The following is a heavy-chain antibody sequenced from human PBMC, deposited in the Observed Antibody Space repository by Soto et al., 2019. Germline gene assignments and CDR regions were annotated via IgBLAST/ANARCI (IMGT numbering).Heavy chain of an antibody. CDR1: GGSFSGYY. Sequence: QVQLQQWGAGLLKPSETLSLTCAVYGGSFSGYYWSWIRQPPGKGLEWIGEINHSGITNYNPSLKIRATISVDTSKNQFSLPLSSVTAADTAVYYCARGKQWPAYYYYGMDVWGQGTTVSVSS. CDR3: ARGKQWPAYYYYGMDV. D-gene: IGHD6-19*01. J-gene: IGHJ6*02. V-gene: IGHV4-34*01. CDR2: INHSGIT.